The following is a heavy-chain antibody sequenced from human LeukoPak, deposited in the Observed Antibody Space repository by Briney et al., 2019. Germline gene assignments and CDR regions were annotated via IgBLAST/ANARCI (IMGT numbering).Heavy chain of an antibody. CDR2: INPNSGGT. CDR3: ARDEGMWSGSYPGH. CDR1: GYTFTGYY. J-gene: IGHJ4*02. Sequence: ASVNVSCKASGYTFTGYYMHWVRQAPGQGLEWMGWINPNSGGTNYAQKFQGRVTMTRDTSISTAYMELSRLRSDDTAVYYCARDEGMWSGSYPGHWGQGTLVTVSS. D-gene: IGHD1-26*01. V-gene: IGHV1-2*02.